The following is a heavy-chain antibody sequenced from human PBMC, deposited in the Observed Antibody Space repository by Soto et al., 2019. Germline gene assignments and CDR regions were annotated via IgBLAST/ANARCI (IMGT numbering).Heavy chain of an antibody. CDR3: AKDLRHEYNLAYFGP. J-gene: IGHJ5*02. CDR1: GFTFNSYA. V-gene: IGHV3-23*01. D-gene: IGHD1-1*01. Sequence: YLRLSCAASGFTFNSYAVSWVRQAPGKGLEWVSVITGSGDSTYYADSVKGRFTISRANSKNTLYLQMNSLRAEDTAIYYCAKDLRHEYNLAYFGPWRQGNPVNGTS. CDR2: ITGSGDST.